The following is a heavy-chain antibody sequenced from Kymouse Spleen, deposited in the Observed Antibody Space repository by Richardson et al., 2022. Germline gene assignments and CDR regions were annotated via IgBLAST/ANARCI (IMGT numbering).Heavy chain of an antibody. J-gene: IGHJ4*02. Sequence: EVQLVESGGGLVKPGGSLRLSCAASGFTFSSYSMNWVRQAPGKGLEWVSSISSSSSYIYYADSVKGRFTISRDNAKNSLYLQMNSLRAEDTAVYYCARDVLLWFGES*EFFDYWGQGTLVTVSS. V-gene: IGHV3-21*03. D-gene: IGHD3-10*01. CDR2: ISSSSSYI. CDR3: ARDVLLWFGES*EFFDY. CDR1: GFTFSSYS.